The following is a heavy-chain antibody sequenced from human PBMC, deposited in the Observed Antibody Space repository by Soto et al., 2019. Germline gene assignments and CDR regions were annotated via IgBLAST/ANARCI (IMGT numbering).Heavy chain of an antibody. CDR1: GGSFSGYY. CDR3: ASARYCSGGSCYVGTAMARFDY. J-gene: IGHJ4*02. Sequence: SETLSLTCAVYGGSFSGYYWSWIRQTPGKGLEWIGEINHSGSTNYNPSLKTRVTISVDTSKNQFSFKLSSVTAADTAVYYCASARYCSGGSCYVGTAMARFDYWGQGTLVTVS. V-gene: IGHV4-34*01. CDR2: INHSGST. D-gene: IGHD2-15*01.